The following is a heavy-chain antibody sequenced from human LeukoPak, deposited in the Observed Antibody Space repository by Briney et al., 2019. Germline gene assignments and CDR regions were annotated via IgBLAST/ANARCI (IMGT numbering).Heavy chain of an antibody. Sequence: GGSLRLSCAASGVTFSRYWMRWGRQAPGEGGGWVSRINSDGSRTNYADSVKGGFTISRENDKNTLYLQMNSLRAEDTAVYYCARDGFDGSPICWGQGTLVTVSS. CDR1: GVTFSRYW. J-gene: IGHJ4*02. CDR3: ARDGFDGSPIC. V-gene: IGHV3-74*01. CDR2: INSDGSRT. D-gene: IGHD3-9*01.